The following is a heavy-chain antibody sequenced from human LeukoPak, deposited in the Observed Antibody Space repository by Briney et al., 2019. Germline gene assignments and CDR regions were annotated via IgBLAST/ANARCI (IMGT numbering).Heavy chain of an antibody. CDR1: GFTFSSFW. D-gene: IGHD3-10*01. Sequence: PGGSLRLSCAASGFTFSSFWMHWVRQVPGKGLVWVSRINGDGSTTTYADSVKGRFTISRDNSKNTLYLQMNSLRAEDTAVYYCAKDLNLTYYYGSGSLSKDYYGMDVWGQGTTVTVSS. J-gene: IGHJ6*02. CDR2: INGDGSTT. V-gene: IGHV3-74*01. CDR3: AKDLNLTYYYGSGSLSKDYYGMDV.